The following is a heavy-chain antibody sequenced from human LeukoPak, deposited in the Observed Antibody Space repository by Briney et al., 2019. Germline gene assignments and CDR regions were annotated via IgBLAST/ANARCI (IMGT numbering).Heavy chain of an antibody. V-gene: IGHV1-18*01. J-gene: IGHJ4*02. CDR2: ISAYNGNT. D-gene: IGHD1-26*01. CDR3: ARDRVGATPPDY. CDR1: GYTFTSYG. Sequence: ASVKVSCKASGYTFTSYGISWVRQAPGQGLEWMGWISAYNGNTNYAQKLQGRVTTTTDTSTSTAYMELRSLRSDDTAVYYCARDRVGATPPDYWGQGTLVTVSS.